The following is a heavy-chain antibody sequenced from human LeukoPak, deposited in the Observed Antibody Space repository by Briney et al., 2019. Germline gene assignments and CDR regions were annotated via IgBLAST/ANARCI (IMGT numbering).Heavy chain of an antibody. CDR3: AVGYSSSWYGPFDY. CDR2: ISSSTRYI. CDR1: GFTFSDFA. Sequence: GGSLRLSCAASGFTFSDFAINWIRQAPGKGLEWVSSISSSTRYINYADSVKGRFTISRDNSKNTLYLQMNSLRAEDTAVYYCAVGYSSSWYGPFDYWGQGTLVTVSS. V-gene: IGHV3-21*01. D-gene: IGHD6-13*01. J-gene: IGHJ4*02.